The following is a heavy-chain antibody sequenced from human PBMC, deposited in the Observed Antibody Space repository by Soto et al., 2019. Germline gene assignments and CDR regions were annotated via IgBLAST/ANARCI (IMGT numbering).Heavy chain of an antibody. CDR2: IYYSGST. CDR1: GGSIGSYY. D-gene: IGHD6-13*01. CDR3: ARGGIAAAVAAKWFDP. Sequence: LSLTCNVSGGSIGSYYWSWIRHPPGKGLEWIGYIYYSGSTNYNPSLKSRVTISVDTSKNQFSLKLSSVTAADTAFYYCARGGIAAAVAAKWFDPWGQGTLVTVSS. J-gene: IGHJ5*02. V-gene: IGHV4-59*12.